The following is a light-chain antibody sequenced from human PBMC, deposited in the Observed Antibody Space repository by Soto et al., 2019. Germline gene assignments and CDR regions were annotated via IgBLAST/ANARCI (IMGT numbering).Light chain of an antibody. CDR1: QSISSW. V-gene: IGKV1-5*01. CDR3: QQYNSYWA. Sequence: DIQMTQSPSTLSASVGDRVTITCRASQSISSWLAWYQQKPGKAPKLLIYDASSLESGVPSRFSGSGSGTEFSLTISSLQLDDFATYYCQQYNSYWAFGPGTKVDIK. CDR2: DAS. J-gene: IGKJ3*01.